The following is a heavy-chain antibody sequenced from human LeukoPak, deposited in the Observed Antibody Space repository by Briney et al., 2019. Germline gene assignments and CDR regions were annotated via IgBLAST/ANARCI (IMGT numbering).Heavy chain of an antibody. V-gene: IGHV3-73*01. CDR2: IRSKANSYAT. CDR3: TRLQPLVVTAATNYYYGLDV. J-gene: IGHJ6*02. CDR1: GFTFSGST. D-gene: IGHD2-2*01. Sequence: PGGSLRLSCAASGFTFSGSTMHWVRQASGKGLEWVGHIRSKANSYATAYAASVKGRFTIFRDDSKKTAYLQMNSLRTEDTAVYYCTRLQPLVVTAATNYYYGLDVWGQGTTVTVSS.